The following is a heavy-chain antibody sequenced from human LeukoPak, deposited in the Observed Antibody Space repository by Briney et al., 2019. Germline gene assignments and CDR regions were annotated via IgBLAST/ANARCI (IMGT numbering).Heavy chain of an antibody. D-gene: IGHD5-18*01. CDR2: IRSKAYGGTT. Sequence: PGRSLRLSCTASGFTFGDYAMSWVRQAPGKGLEGVGFIRSKAYGGTTEYAASVKGRFTISRDDSKSIAYLQMNSLKTEDTAVYYCTRVTGIQLWPPSGVDYWGQGTLVTVSS. CDR3: TRVTGIQLWPPSGVDY. V-gene: IGHV3-49*04. J-gene: IGHJ4*02. CDR1: GFTFGDYA.